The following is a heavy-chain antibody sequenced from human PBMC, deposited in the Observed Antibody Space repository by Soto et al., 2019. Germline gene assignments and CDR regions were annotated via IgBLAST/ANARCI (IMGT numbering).Heavy chain of an antibody. CDR1: GITFSSYA. CDR3: AKEDSSSGEVYYYYGMDV. Sequence: EVQLLESGGGLVQPGGSLRLSCAASGITFSSYAMSWVRQAPGKGLEWVSVISGSGVNTYYADSVKGRFTISRDNSKNTLYLQLNNLGDEDTAIYYCAKEDSSSGEVYYYYGMDVWGQGTTVTVSS. D-gene: IGHD6-6*01. J-gene: IGHJ6*02. CDR2: ISGSGVNT. V-gene: IGHV3-23*01.